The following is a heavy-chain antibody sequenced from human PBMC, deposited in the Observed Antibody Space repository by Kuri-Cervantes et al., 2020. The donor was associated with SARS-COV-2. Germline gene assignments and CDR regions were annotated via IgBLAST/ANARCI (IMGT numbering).Heavy chain of an antibody. CDR2: INHSGST. V-gene: IGHV4-34*01. Sequence: GSLRLSCAVYGGSFSGYYWSWIRQPPGKGLEWIGEINHSGSTNYNPSLKSRVTISVDTSKNQFSLKLSSVTAADTAVYYCATEGCRNTICYLFDYWGQGILVTVSS. CDR3: ATEGCRNTICYLFDY. CDR1: GGSFSGYY. D-gene: IGHD2-2*01. J-gene: IGHJ4*02.